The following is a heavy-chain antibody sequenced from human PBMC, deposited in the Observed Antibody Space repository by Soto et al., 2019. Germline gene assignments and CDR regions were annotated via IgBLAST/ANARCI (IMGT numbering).Heavy chain of an antibody. V-gene: IGHV1-18*01. D-gene: IGHD2-2*01. CDR1: GYTFTIYV. CDR3: ARHRESCSSTSCYHVWFDT. Sequence: ASVEVSCKXSGYTFTIYVVSWVRQAPGQGLEWMGWISAYNGNTNYAQKLQGRVTMTTDTSTSTAYMELRSLRSDDTAVCYCARHRESCSSTSCYHVWFDTWGQGTLVTVSS. CDR2: ISAYNGNT. J-gene: IGHJ5*02.